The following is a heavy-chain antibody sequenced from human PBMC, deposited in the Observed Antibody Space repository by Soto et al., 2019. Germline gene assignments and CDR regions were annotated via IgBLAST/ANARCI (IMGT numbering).Heavy chain of an antibody. CDR2: ISDDGTNK. V-gene: IGHV3-30*04. CDR1: GFTFSSFA. CDR3: ARRLTTTVTAMGY. Sequence: PGGSLRLSCKGSGFTFSSFAIQWVRQAPGKGLEWVAAISDDGTNKYTADSVTGRFTISRDNSRNTVYLQVNSLRIEDTAVYYCARRLTTTVTAMGYWGQGTPVTVSA. J-gene: IGHJ4*02. D-gene: IGHD2-21*02.